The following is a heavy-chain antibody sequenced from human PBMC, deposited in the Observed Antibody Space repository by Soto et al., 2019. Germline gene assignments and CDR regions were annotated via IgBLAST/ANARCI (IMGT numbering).Heavy chain of an antibody. V-gene: IGHV4-59*01. D-gene: IGHD1-26*01. CDR1: GGSINSYY. CDR3: ASRYGGNFDY. J-gene: IGHJ4*02. CDR2: IYYSGST. Sequence: QVQLQESGPGLVKPSETLSLTCTVSGGSINSYYWSWIRQPPGKGLEWIGYIYYSGSTNYNPSLKCRVTISVDTSKNQFSLKLRAVTGADTAVYYCASRYGGNFDYWGPGTLVTVSS.